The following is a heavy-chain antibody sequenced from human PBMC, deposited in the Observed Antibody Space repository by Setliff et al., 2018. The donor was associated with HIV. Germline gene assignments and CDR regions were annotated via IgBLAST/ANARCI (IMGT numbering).Heavy chain of an antibody. D-gene: IGHD3-9*01. Sequence: PSETLSLTCTVSGGSISSYYWNWIRQPPGKGLEWIGYIYYSWSTNYNPSLKIRVTISVDKSRNQFSLKLTSVTAADTAVYYCARTHSGYDLLTGYYGGAFDIWGQGTTVTVSS. J-gene: IGHJ3*02. CDR2: IYYSWST. CDR3: ARTHSGYDLLTGYYGGAFDI. V-gene: IGHV4-59*12. CDR1: GGSISSYY.